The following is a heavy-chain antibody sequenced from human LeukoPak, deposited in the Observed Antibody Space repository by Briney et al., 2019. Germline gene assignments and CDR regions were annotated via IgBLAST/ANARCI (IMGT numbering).Heavy chain of an antibody. CDR3: ASGTTSSTPAY. CDR1: GGSISSRSDY. J-gene: IGHJ4*02. CDR2: IYYTGST. D-gene: IGHD4-17*01. V-gene: IGHV4-39*07. Sequence: SETLSLTCTVSGGSISSRSDYWSWIRQPPGKGLEWIGTIYYTGSTNYNPSLKSRVTISVDTSKNQFSLKLSSVTAADTAVYYCASGTTSSTPAYWGQGTLVTVSS.